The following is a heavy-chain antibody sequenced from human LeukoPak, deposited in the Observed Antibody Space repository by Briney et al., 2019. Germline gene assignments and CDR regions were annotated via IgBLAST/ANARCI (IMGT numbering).Heavy chain of an antibody. CDR1: GGSISSSSYY. CDR2: IYYSGST. CDR3: AGHGPDGYNFRETSGFGY. D-gene: IGHD5-24*01. V-gene: IGHV4-39*01. Sequence: SETLSLTCTVSGGSISSSSYYWGWIRQPPGKGLEWIGSIYYSGSTYYNPSLKSRVTISVDTSKNQFSLKLSSVTAADTAEYYCAGHGPDGYNFRETSGFGYWGQGTLATVSS. J-gene: IGHJ4*02.